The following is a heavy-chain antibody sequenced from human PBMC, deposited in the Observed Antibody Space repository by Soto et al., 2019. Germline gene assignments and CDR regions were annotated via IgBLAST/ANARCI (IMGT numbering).Heavy chain of an antibody. Sequence: GGSLRLSCAASGFTFSNAWMNWVRQAPGKGLEWVGRIESKTDGGTTDYAAPVKGRFTISRDDSKNTLNLQMNSLKTEDTAVYYGTSLESITMVRGPIWGKGTMVTVS. J-gene: IGHJ3*02. CDR1: GFTFSNAW. CDR3: TSLESITMVRGPI. CDR2: IESKTDGGTT. D-gene: IGHD3-10*01. V-gene: IGHV3-15*07.